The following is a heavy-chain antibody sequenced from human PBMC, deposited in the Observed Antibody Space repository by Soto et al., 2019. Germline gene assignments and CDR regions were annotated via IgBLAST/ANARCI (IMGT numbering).Heavy chain of an antibody. CDR2: IYHSGST. V-gene: IGHV4-4*02. J-gene: IGHJ4*02. Sequence: PSETLSLTCAVSGGSISSSNWWSWVRQPPGKGLEWIGEIYHSGSTNYNPSLKSRVTISVDTSKNQFSLKLSSVTAADTAVYYCARPTYYYDSSGPPAYWGQGTLVTVSS. D-gene: IGHD3-22*01. CDR3: ARPTYYYDSSGPPAY. CDR1: GGSISSSNW.